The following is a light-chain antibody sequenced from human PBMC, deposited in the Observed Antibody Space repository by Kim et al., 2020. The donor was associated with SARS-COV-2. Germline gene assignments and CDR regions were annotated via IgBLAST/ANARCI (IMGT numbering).Light chain of an antibody. CDR2: DVT. J-gene: IGLJ7*01. Sequence: PGQSITVSCTGTSRDVGGYNSGSWYQQHPGKVPKLMIYDVTNRPSGVSPRFSGSKSGNTASLTISGLQAEDEADYYCSSYTSSSTLLVGGGTQLTVL. CDR3: SSYTSSSTLL. V-gene: IGLV2-14*03. CDR1: SRDVGGYNS.